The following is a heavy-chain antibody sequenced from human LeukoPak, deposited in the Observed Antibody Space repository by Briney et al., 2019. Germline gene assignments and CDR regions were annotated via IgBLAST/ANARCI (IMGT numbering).Heavy chain of an antibody. CDR1: GYTLTELS. J-gene: IGHJ4*02. CDR2: FDPEDGEA. D-gene: IGHD5-18*01. V-gene: IGHV1-24*01. CDR3: ATGRYSYGYFDY. Sequence: ASVKVSCKVSGYTLTELSMHWVRQAPGKGLGWMGGFDPEDGEAIYAQKFQGRVTMTEDTSTDTAYMELSSLRSEDTAVYYCATGRYSYGYFDYWGQGTLVTVSS.